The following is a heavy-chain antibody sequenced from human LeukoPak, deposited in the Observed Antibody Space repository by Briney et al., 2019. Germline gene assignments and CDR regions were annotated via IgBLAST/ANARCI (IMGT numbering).Heavy chain of an antibody. Sequence: SETLSLTCTVSGGSISSGGYYWSWIRQHPGKGLEWIGYIYYSGSTYYNPSLKSRVTISVDTSKNQFSLKLSSVTAADTAVYYCARSYYDFWSGYYSGGHAFDIWGQGTTVTVSS. CDR1: GGSISSGGYY. D-gene: IGHD3-3*01. CDR2: IYYSGST. J-gene: IGHJ3*02. V-gene: IGHV4-31*03. CDR3: ARSYYDFWSGYYSGGHAFDI.